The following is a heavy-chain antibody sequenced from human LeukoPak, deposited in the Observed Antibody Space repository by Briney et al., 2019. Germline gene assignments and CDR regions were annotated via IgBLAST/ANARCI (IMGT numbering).Heavy chain of an antibody. CDR2: IYTSGST. CDR1: GSSISSYY. V-gene: IGHV4-4*07. J-gene: IGHJ6*03. CDR3: ARGLPSYGDYVDYYFYMGV. Sequence: SETLSLTCTVSGSSISSYYWSWIRQPAGKGREWIGRIYTSGSTNYNPSLKSRVTMSVDRSTNEFSLTVRSVTAADTALYYCARGLPSYGDYVDYYFYMGVWGKGTTVTVSS. D-gene: IGHD4-17*01.